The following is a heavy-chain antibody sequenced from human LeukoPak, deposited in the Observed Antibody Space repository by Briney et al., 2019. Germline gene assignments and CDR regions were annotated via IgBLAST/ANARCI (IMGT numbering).Heavy chain of an antibody. CDR3: AKWGDYDVLTGYYVPDY. CDR2: ILGSGGST. V-gene: IGHV3-23*01. Sequence: PGGSLRLSCAASGFTFSSYEMTWVRQAPGKGLEWVSAILGSGGSTYYADSVKGRFTVSRDNSKSTLYLQMNSLRAEDTALYYCAKWGDYDVLTGYYVPDYWGQGTLVTVSS. D-gene: IGHD3-9*01. J-gene: IGHJ4*02. CDR1: GFTFSSYE.